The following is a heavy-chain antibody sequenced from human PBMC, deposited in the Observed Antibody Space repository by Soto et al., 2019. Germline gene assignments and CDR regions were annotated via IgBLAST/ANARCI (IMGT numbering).Heavy chain of an antibody. CDR2: ISSNSRTK. D-gene: IGHD2-21*02. J-gene: IGHJ4*02. Sequence: EVQLVESGGGLVQPGGSLRLSCEASGFDFNYWNMNWIRQAPGRGLEWLSYISSNSRTKYYADSVRGRFTISRDNSKNSLYLQMYSLRDEDTAVSYCTRDGGGGDRSDYWGQGTLVTVSS. V-gene: IGHV3-48*02. CDR3: TRDGGGGDRSDY. CDR1: GFDFNYWN.